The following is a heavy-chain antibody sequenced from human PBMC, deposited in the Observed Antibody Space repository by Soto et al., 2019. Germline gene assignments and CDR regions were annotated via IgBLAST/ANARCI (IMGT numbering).Heavy chain of an antibody. J-gene: IGHJ4*02. D-gene: IGHD3-22*01. CDR3: ARDLRLDYYDSSGSYGPVY. CDR2: ISYDGSNK. Sequence: GGSLRLSCAASGFTFSSYAMHWVRQAPGKGLEWVAVISYDGSNKYYADSVKGRFTISRDNSKNTLYLQMNSLRAEDTAVYYCARDLRLDYYDSSGSYGPVYWGQGTLVTVSS. V-gene: IGHV3-30-3*01. CDR1: GFTFSSYA.